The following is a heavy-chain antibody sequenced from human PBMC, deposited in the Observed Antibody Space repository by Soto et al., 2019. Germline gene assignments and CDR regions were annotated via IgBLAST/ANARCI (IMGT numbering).Heavy chain of an antibody. Sequence: ASVKVSCKASGYIFTGHYINWVRQAPGQGLEYMGWINPNSGDTNYAQKFQGRVTITTDTSKNQVVLTMTNMDPVDTATYYCAHRQRYFDWLPTYFDYWGQGTLVTVSS. D-gene: IGHD3-9*01. CDR1: GYIFTGHY. V-gene: IGHV1-2*02. J-gene: IGHJ4*02. CDR3: AHRQRYFDWLPTYFDY. CDR2: INPNSGDT.